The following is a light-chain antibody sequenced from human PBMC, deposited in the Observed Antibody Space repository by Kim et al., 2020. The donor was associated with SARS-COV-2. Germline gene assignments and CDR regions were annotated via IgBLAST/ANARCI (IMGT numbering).Light chain of an antibody. J-gene: IGLJ1*01. CDR2: DVS. V-gene: IGLV2-14*01. Sequence: QSVLTQPGSVSGSPGQSITISCTGTSSDVGGYNYVSWYQQHPGKAPKLMIYDVSKRPSGVSNRFSGSKSGNTASLTISGLQAEDEADYYCSSYSSSSHVFGTGTKVTVL. CDR1: SSDVGGYNY. CDR3: SSYSSSSHV.